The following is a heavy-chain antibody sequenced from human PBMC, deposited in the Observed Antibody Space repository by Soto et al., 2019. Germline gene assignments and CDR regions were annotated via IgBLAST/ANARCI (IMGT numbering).Heavy chain of an antibody. CDR2: ITGNGGST. V-gene: IGHV3-64*01. CDR1: GFTFSSYG. D-gene: IGHD4-17*01. CDR3: ASGRKDDYGDPGDFHY. Sequence: EVQLVESGGGLVQPGGSVRLSCAASGFTFSSYGMHWVRQAPGKGLEYVSAITGNGGSTYYANSVKGRFTISRDNSKNTLYLQMGSLRADDMAVYYCASGRKDDYGDPGDFHYWGQGTLVTVSS. J-gene: IGHJ4*02.